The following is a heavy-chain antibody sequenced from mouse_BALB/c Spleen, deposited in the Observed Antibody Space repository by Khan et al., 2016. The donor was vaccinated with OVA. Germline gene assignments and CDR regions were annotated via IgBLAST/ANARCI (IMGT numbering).Heavy chain of an antibody. CDR2: VNPNNGDT. CDR1: GYSFTAYY. CDR3: ARGYDFFAY. D-gene: IGHD2-14*01. V-gene: IGHV1-26*01. Sequence: VRLQQSGPDLVKPGAPVKISCKASGYSFTAYYLSWVKQSHGESLEWIGRVNPNNGDTTYNQKFKGKAILTVDKSSNTAYMDLRSLTSEDSAVYYCARGYDFFAYWGQGTLVTVSA. J-gene: IGHJ3*01.